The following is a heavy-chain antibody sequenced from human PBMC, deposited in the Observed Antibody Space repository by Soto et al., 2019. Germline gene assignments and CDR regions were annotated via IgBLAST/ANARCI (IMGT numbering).Heavy chain of an antibody. J-gene: IGHJ4*02. Sequence: EVQLVESGGGLVQPGRSLRLSCAASGFTFDDYAMHWVRQAPGKGLEWVSGISWNSGSIGYADSVKGRFTISRDNAKNSLYLQMNSLRAEDTALYYCAKDMGYDSSGTKVDYWGQGTLVTVSS. D-gene: IGHD3-22*01. V-gene: IGHV3-9*01. CDR2: ISWNSGSI. CDR1: GFTFDDYA. CDR3: AKDMGYDSSGTKVDY.